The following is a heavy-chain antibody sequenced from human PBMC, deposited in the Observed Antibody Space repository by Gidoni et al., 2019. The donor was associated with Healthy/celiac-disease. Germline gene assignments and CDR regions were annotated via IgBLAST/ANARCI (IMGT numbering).Heavy chain of an antibody. J-gene: IGHJ6*02. Sequence: EVQLVESGGGLVKPGGSLRLSCAASGFTFSSYSMNWVRQAPGKGLEWVSSISSSSSYIYYADSVKGRFTISRDNAKNSLYLQMNSLRAEDTAVYYCARDRLRRGLGIYYHYGMDVWGQGTTVTVSS. CDR2: ISSSSSYI. D-gene: IGHD1-26*01. CDR3: ARDRLRRGLGIYYHYGMDV. CDR1: GFTFSSYS. V-gene: IGHV3-21*01.